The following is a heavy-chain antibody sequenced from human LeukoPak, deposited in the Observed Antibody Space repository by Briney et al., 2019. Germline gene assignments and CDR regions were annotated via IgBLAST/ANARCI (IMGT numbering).Heavy chain of an antibody. Sequence: SETLSLTCTVSGYSISSDYYWGWIRQPPGKGLEWIGSIHHSGRTYYNPSLKSRVTISVDTSKNQFSLKLSSVTAADTAVYYCARGILYYDILTGYLLYYFDYWGQGTLVTVSS. D-gene: IGHD3-9*01. J-gene: IGHJ4*02. CDR2: IHHSGRT. CDR3: ARGILYYDILTGYLLYYFDY. V-gene: IGHV4-38-2*02. CDR1: GYSISSDYY.